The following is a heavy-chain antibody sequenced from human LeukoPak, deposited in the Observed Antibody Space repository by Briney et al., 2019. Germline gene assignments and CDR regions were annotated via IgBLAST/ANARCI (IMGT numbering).Heavy chain of an antibody. Sequence: ASVKVSCKASGGTFSSYAISWVRQAPGQGLEWMGRIIPIFGTANYAQKFQGRVTITMDESTSTAYMELSSLRSEDTAVYYCASYRRYSSSWSTAFDYWGQGTLVTVSS. CDR2: IIPIFGTA. D-gene: IGHD6-13*01. V-gene: IGHV1-69*05. CDR3: ASYRRYSSSWSTAFDY. J-gene: IGHJ4*02. CDR1: GGTFSSYA.